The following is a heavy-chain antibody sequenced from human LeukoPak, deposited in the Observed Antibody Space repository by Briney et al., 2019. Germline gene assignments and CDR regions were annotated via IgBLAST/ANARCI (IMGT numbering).Heavy chain of an antibody. CDR1: GFTFSSYA. J-gene: IGHJ4*02. CDR3: AKDMNYFGSGSHPFDH. CDR2: ISRSGETT. D-gene: IGHD3-10*01. V-gene: IGHV3-23*01. Sequence: QPGGSLRLSCAASGFTFSSYAMNWVRQAPGKGLEWVSSISRSGETTHFADSVKGRFTISRVNSKNTLYLHMNNLRSEDTALYYCAKDMNYFGSGSHPFDHWGQGTPVTVSS.